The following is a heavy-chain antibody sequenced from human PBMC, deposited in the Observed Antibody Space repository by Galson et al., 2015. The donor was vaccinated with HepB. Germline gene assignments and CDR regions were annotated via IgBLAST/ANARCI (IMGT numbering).Heavy chain of an antibody. CDR2: ISSSSSYI. V-gene: IGHV3-21*01. J-gene: IGHJ4*02. D-gene: IGHD4-17*01. CDR3: ASNTYGDYYFVY. CDR1: GFTFSSYS. Sequence: SLRLSCAASGFTFSSYSMNWVRQAPGKGLEWVSSISSSSSYIYYADSVKGRFTISRDNAKNSLYLQMNSLRAEDTAVYYCASNTYGDYYFVYWGQGTLVTVAS.